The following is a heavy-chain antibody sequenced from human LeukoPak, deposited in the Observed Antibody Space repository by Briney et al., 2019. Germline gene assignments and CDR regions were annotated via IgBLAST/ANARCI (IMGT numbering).Heavy chain of an antibody. D-gene: IGHD3-22*01. Sequence: ASVKVSCKAPGYTFTSYAMHWVRQAPGQRLEWMGWINAGNGNTKYSQKFQGRVTITRDTSASTAYMELSSLRSEDTAVYYCASHYYDSSGYPYYYYGMDVWGQGTTVTVSS. J-gene: IGHJ6*02. V-gene: IGHV1-3*01. CDR2: INAGNGNT. CDR3: ASHYYDSSGYPYYYYGMDV. CDR1: GYTFTSYA.